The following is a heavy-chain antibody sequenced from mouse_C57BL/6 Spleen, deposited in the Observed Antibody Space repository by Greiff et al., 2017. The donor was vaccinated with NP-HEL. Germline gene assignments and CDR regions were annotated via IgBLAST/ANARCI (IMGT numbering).Heavy chain of an antibody. D-gene: IGHD3-1*01. Sequence: VQLQQPGAELVKPGASVKLSCKASGYTFTSYWMQWVKQRPGQGLEWIGEIDPSDSYTNYNQKFKGKATLTVDTSSSTAYMQLSSLTSEDSAVYYCAREGGTRETWFAYWGQGTLVTVSA. V-gene: IGHV1-50*01. CDR3: AREGGTRETWFAY. CDR1: GYTFTSYW. J-gene: IGHJ3*01. CDR2: IDPSDSYT.